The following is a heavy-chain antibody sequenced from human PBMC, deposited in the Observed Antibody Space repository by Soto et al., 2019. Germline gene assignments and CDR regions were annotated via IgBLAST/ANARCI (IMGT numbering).Heavy chain of an antibody. Sequence: QVQLVQSGAEVKKPGASVKISCKASGYTFTSYAMHWVRQAPGQRLEWMGWINAAKGDTKYSQKFQGRVTITRDPSARTAYMELSSLGSEDTAVYYCARGTCSGSSCYSFHFDYWGQGTLVTVSS. D-gene: IGHD2-15*01. CDR1: GYTFTSYA. CDR2: INAAKGDT. J-gene: IGHJ4*02. CDR3: ARGTCSGSSCYSFHFDY. V-gene: IGHV1-3*01.